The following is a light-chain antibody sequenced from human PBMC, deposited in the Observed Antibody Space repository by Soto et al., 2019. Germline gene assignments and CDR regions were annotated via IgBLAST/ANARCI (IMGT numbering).Light chain of an antibody. J-gene: IGLJ3*02. V-gene: IGLV1-44*01. CDR1: TSNIGDNS. CDR3: AAWDDSLNSWV. CDR2: SNN. Sequence: QSALTQSASVSQTPGQRVTISCSGGTSNIGDNSVNWYQHLPGAAPRLLIYSNNQRPSGVPDRFSGSQSGTSASLAISGLQSEDEADYYCAAWDDSLNSWVVGGGTQLTVL.